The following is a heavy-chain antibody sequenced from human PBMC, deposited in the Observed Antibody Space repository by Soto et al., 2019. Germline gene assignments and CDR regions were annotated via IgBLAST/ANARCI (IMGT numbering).Heavy chain of an antibody. J-gene: IGHJ6*02. CDR1: GLSLRTTGVG. CDR3: VQSRCGGDCLEIYSSHAYNGLDV. Sequence: QVTLKESGPTLVKPTQTLTLTCTVSGLSLRTTGVGVGWVRQPPGKALEWLALLYWDDDKRYSPSLRSRLTIAKDIVEKQVVLTMTNMDTVDTATYYCVQSRCGGDCLEIYSSHAYNGLDVWGQGTTVTVSS. CDR2: LYWDDDK. D-gene: IGHD2-21*02. V-gene: IGHV2-5*02.